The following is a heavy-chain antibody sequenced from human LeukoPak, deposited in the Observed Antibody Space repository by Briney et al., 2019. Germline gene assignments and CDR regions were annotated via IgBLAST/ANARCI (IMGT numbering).Heavy chain of an antibody. CDR1: GGSFSGYY. CDR2: INHSGST. J-gene: IGHJ5*02. V-gene: IGHV4-34*01. CDR3: ARAGWATVTKGSWFDP. Sequence: SETLSLTCAVYGGSFSGYYWSWIRQPPGKGLEGIGEINHSGSTNYNPSLKSRVTISVDTSKNQFSLKLSSVTAADTAVYYCARAGWATVTKGSWFDPWGQGTLVTVSS. D-gene: IGHD4-17*01.